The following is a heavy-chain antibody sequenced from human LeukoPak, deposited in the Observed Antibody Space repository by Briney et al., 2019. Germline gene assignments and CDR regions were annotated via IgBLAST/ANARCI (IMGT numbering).Heavy chain of an antibody. CDR3: ARQGYSHYFDY. Sequence: SETLSLTCTVSGGSISSSSYYWGWIRQPPGKGLEWIGSIYYSGSTYYNPSLKSRVTISVDTSKNQFSLKLSSVTAADTAVYYCARQGYSHYFDYWGQGALVTVSS. CDR2: IYYSGST. V-gene: IGHV4-39*01. J-gene: IGHJ4*02. CDR1: GGSISSSSYY. D-gene: IGHD5-18*01.